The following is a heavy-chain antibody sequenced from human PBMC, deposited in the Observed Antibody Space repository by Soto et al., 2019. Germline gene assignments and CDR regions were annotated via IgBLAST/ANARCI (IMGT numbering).Heavy chain of an antibody. CDR2: ISYDGSNK. D-gene: IGHD3-3*01. CDR3: ARDPEAHYDFWSASSYYYYYYGMDV. CDR1: GFTFSSYA. J-gene: IGHJ6*02. Sequence: GGSLRLSCAASGFTFSSYAMHWVRQAPGKGLERVAVISYDGSNKYYADSVKGRFTISRDNSKNTLYLQMNSLRAEDTAVYYCARDPEAHYDFWSASSYYYYYYGMDVWGQGTTVTVSS. V-gene: IGHV3-30-3*01.